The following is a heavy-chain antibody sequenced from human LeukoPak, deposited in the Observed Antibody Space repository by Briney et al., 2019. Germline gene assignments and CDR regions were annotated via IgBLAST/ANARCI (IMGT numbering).Heavy chain of an antibody. D-gene: IGHD3-3*01. CDR1: GFTFSSYS. V-gene: IGHV3-21*01. Sequence: GGSLRLSCAASGFTFSSYSMNWVRQAPGKGLECVSSISSSSSYIYYADSVKGRFTISRDNAKNSLYLQMNSLRAEDTAVYYCARGVSLPYDFWEKSWFDPWGQGTLVTVSS. CDR3: ARGVSLPYDFWEKSWFDP. CDR2: ISSSSSYI. J-gene: IGHJ5*02.